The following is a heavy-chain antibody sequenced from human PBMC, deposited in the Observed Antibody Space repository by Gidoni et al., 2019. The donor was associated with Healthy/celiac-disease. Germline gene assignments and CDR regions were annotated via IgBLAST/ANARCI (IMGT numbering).Heavy chain of an antibody. CDR2: IYYSGST. CDR1: GGSISSYY. CDR3: ARDGPHSYGVFDY. Sequence: QVQLQESGPGLVKPSETLSLTCTVSGGSISSYYWSWIRQPPGKGLEWIGYIYYSGSTNYNPSLKSRVTISVDTSKNQFSLKLSSVTAADTAVYYCARDGPHSYGVFDYWGQGTLVTVSS. D-gene: IGHD5-18*01. V-gene: IGHV4-59*01. J-gene: IGHJ4*02.